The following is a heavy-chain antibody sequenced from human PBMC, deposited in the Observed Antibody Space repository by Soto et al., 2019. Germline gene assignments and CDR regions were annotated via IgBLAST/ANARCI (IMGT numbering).Heavy chain of an antibody. V-gene: IGHV1-46*01. D-gene: IGHD3-9*01. Sequence: QVQLVQSGAEVKKPGASVKVSCKASGYTFTSYYMHWVRQAPGQGLEWMGIINPSGGSTSYAQTFQGRVTMTRDTSTSTVYMELSSLRSEDTAVYYCARAGWTGYQFDPWGQGTLVTVSS. CDR1: GYTFTSYY. J-gene: IGHJ5*02. CDR3: ARAGWTGYQFDP. CDR2: INPSGGST.